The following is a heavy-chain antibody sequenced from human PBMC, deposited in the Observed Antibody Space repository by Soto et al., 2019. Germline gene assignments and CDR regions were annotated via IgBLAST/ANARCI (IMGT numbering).Heavy chain of an antibody. Sequence: EVQLLESGGGLVQPGGSLRLSCAASGFTFSNYAIAWVRQAPGKGLEWVSGISGSGGTTYYADSVKGRFTISRDNXKDTLHLQMKSLRAEDTAVYYCAKTPRQWLVYFDYWGQGALVTVSS. CDR2: ISGSGGTT. J-gene: IGHJ4*02. CDR3: AKTPRQWLVYFDY. V-gene: IGHV3-23*01. CDR1: GFTFSNYA. D-gene: IGHD6-19*01.